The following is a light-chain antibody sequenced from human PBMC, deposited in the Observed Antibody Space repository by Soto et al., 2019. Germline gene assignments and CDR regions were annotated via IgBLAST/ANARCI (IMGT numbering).Light chain of an antibody. Sequence: QSVLTQPPSVSAAPGQKVTISCSGSSSNIGNNYVSWYQQFPGTAPKLLIYDNNNRPSGIPDRFSGSKSGTSATLGITGLQTGDEADYYCGTWDTSLSAGVFGGGTKLTV. J-gene: IGLJ3*02. CDR2: DNN. V-gene: IGLV1-51*01. CDR3: GTWDTSLSAGV. CDR1: SSNIGNNY.